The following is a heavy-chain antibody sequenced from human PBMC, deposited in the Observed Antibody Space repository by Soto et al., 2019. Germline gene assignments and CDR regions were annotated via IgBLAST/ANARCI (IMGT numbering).Heavy chain of an antibody. CDR2: ITPFNGNT. V-gene: IGHV1-45*02. CDR1: GYTFTYRY. J-gene: IGHJ4*02. D-gene: IGHD2-8*01. Sequence: QMQLVQSGAEVKKTGSSVKVSCKTSGYTFTYRYLHWVRQAPGQALEWMGWITPFNGNTNYAQEFLDRVTITRDRSMSTAFMELSSLRSEDTAMYYCAGGTNSAWGPLGHWGQGTLVTVSS. CDR3: AGGTNSAWGPLGH.